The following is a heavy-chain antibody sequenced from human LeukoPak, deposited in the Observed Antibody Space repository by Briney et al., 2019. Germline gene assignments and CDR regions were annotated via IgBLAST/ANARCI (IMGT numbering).Heavy chain of an antibody. D-gene: IGHD1-26*01. V-gene: IGHV3-7*01. CDR2: IKQDGSEI. CDR3: ARDKIVGPTTLDY. J-gene: IGHJ4*02. Sequence: PGGSLRLSCAASGFTFSSYAMSWVRQTPDKGLEWVATIKQDGSEIYYVDSVKGRFTISRGNAENSLYLQMNSLRADDTAVYYCARDKIVGPTTLDYWGQGTLVTVSS. CDR1: GFTFSSYA.